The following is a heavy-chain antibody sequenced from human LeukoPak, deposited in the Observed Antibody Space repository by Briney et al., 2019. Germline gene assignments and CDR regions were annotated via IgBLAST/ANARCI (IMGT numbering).Heavy chain of an antibody. CDR1: SYSISGAYY. CDR2: IYYSGST. V-gene: IGHV4-38-2*01. Sequence: PSETLSLTCDVSSYSISGAYYWGWIRQPPGKGLEWIGTIYYSGSTYYNPSLKSRVAISVDTSKSQFSLKLNSVTAADTAVYYCARQLSGKYLQYFDYWGRGTLVTVSS. CDR3: ARQLSGKYLQYFDY. D-gene: IGHD1-26*01. J-gene: IGHJ4*02.